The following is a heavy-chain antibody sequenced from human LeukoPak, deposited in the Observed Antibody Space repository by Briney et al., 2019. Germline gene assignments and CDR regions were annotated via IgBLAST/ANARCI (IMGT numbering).Heavy chain of an antibody. Sequence: GGSLRLSCAASGVTFSSYAMSWVRQAPGKGLEWVSAISGSGGSTYYADSVKGRFTISRDNSKNTLYLQMNSLRAEDTAVYYCTKSHRITMIVVVITAFDIWGQGTMVTVSS. J-gene: IGHJ3*02. D-gene: IGHD3-22*01. CDR2: ISGSGGST. CDR3: TKSHRITMIVVVITAFDI. V-gene: IGHV3-23*01. CDR1: GVTFSSYA.